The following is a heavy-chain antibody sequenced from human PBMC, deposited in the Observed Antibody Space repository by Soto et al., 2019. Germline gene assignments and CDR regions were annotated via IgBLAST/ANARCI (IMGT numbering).Heavy chain of an antibody. CDR3: TRGYGGIHIYALDI. CDR2: SGNKANSDTT. Sequence: VRLVESGGGLVHPGGSLRLSCAASGSTLSDHYMDWVRQAPGKGLEWVGRSGNKANSDTTEYGSSVKGRFTISRDVSWNSLFLQMNSLKIEDTAVYYCTRGYGGIHIYALDIWGQGTRVTVSS. CDR1: GSTLSDHY. V-gene: IGHV3-72*01. D-gene: IGHD3-16*01. J-gene: IGHJ3*02.